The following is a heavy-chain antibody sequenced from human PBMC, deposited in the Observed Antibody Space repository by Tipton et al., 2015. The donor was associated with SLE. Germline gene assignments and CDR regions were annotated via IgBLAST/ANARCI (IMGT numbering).Heavy chain of an antibody. V-gene: IGHV4-39*07. CDR1: GGSISSSSYY. CDR3: ARESGDL. CDR2: IYYSGTS. J-gene: IGHJ5*02. Sequence: TLSLTCTVSGGSISSSSYYWGWIRQPPGKGLGWIGSIYYSGTSYYNPSLESRVTISVDTSKNQFSLKLSSVTAADTAIYYCARESGDLWGQGTLVTVSS. D-gene: IGHD1-26*01.